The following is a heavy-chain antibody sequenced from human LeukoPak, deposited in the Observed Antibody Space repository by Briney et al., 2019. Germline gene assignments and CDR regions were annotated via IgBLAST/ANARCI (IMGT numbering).Heavy chain of an antibody. CDR3: ASSPIPWRFDY. CDR2: ISYDGSNK. CDR1: GFTFSSFI. Sequence: GGSLRLSCAASAASGFTFSSFIMNWVRQAPGKGLEWVAVISYDGSNKYYADSVKGRFTISRDNSKNTLYLQMNSLRAEDTAVYYCASSPIPWRFDYWGQGTLVTVSS. V-gene: IGHV3-30-3*01. J-gene: IGHJ4*02. D-gene: IGHD2-2*02.